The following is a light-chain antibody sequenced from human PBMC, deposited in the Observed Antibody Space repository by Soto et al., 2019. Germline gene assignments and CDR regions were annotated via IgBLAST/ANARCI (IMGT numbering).Light chain of an antibody. V-gene: IGKV3-20*01. J-gene: IGKJ2*01. CDR1: QSVSSSY. CDR3: QQYGSSGYT. CDR2: GAS. Sequence: EIVLTQSPGTLSLSPEERATLSWRASQSVSSSYLAWYQQKPGQAPRLLIYGASSRATGIPDRFSGSGSGTDFTLTISRLEPEDFAVYYCQQYGSSGYTFGQGTKLEIK.